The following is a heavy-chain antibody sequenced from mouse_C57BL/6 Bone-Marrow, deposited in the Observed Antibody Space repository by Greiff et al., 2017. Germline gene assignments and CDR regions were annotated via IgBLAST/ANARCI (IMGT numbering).Heavy chain of an antibody. Sequence: QVQLQQPGAELVKPGASVKLSCKASGYTFTSYWMHWVKQRPGQGLEWIGMIHPNRGSTNYNEKFKSKATLTVDKSSSTAYMQLSSRTSEDAAVYYCARDPYGPLAYWGQGTLVTVSA. D-gene: IGHD1-1*02. CDR2: IHPNRGST. J-gene: IGHJ3*01. CDR3: ARDPYGPLAY. V-gene: IGHV1-64*01. CDR1: GYTFTSYW.